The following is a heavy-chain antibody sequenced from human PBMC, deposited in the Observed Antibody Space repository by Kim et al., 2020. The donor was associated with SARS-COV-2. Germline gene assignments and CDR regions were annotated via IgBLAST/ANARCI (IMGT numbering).Heavy chain of an antibody. CDR1: GFTFNNYA. CDR2: ISYDGSNK. CDR3: ARVIVDGDYYYGDWGYYG. D-gene: IGHD4-17*01. Sequence: GGSLRLSCAASGFTFNNYAMHWVRQAPGKGLEWVAVISYDGSNKYYGDSVKGRFSISRDNSKNTLYLQMNSLRAEDTAVYYCARVIVDGDYYYGDWGYYG. V-gene: IGHV3-30*04. J-gene: IGHJ6*01.